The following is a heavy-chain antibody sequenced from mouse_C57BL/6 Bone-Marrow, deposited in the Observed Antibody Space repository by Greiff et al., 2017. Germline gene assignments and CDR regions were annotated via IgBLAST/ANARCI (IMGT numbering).Heavy chain of an antibody. CDR1: GYTFTSYW. J-gene: IGHJ3*01. V-gene: IGHV1-50*01. CDR3: AREEEYYYGSS. CDR2: IDPSDSYT. D-gene: IGHD1-1*01. Sequence: VQLQQPGAELVKPGASVKLSCKASGYTFTSYWMQWVKQRPGQGLAWIGEIDPSDSYTNYNQKFKGKATLTVDTSSSTASMQLRSLTSEDSAVYYCAREEEYYYGSSGGQGTLVTVSA.